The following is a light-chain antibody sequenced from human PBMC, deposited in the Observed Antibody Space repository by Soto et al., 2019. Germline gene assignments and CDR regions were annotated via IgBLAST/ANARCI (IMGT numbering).Light chain of an antibody. CDR3: SSYTSSSTLVV. V-gene: IGLV2-14*01. J-gene: IGLJ2*01. CDR1: SSDIGGYNY. CDR2: DVS. Sequence: QSALTQPASVSGSPGQSIIISSTGTSSDIGGYNYVSWYQQHPGKAPKLMIYDVSNRPSGVSNRFSGSKSGNTASLTISGLQAEDEADYYCSSYTSSSTLVVFGGGTKLTVL.